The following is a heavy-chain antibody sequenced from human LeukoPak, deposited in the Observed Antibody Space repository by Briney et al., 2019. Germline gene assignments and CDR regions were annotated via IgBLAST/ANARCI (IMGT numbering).Heavy chain of an antibody. V-gene: IGHV3-66*01. CDR3: ARDEYGSDWFDP. CDR1: GFTVSSNY. CDR2: IYSGGST. J-gene: IGHJ5*02. D-gene: IGHD3-10*01. Sequence: GGSLRLSCAASGFTVSSNYMSWVRQAPGKGLEWVSVIYSGGSTYYADSVKGRFTISRDNSKNTLYLQMNSLRAEDTAVYYCARDEYGSDWFDPWGQGTLVTVSS.